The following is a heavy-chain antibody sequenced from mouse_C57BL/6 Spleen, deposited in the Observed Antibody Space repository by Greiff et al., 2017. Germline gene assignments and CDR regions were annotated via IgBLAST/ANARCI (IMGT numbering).Heavy chain of an antibody. CDR2: IDPENGDT. J-gene: IGHJ1*03. Sequence: VQLQQSGAELVRPGASVKLSCTASGFNIKDDYMHWVKQRPEQGLEWIGWIDPENGDTEYASKFQSKATITADTSSNTAYLQLSSLTSEDTAVYYCTTDNYQFSYWYFDVWGTGTTVTVSS. CDR1: GFNIKDDY. CDR3: TTDNYQFSYWYFDV. D-gene: IGHD1-3*01. V-gene: IGHV14-4*01.